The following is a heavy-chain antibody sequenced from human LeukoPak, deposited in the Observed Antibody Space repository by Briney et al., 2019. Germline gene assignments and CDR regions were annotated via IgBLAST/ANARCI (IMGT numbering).Heavy chain of an antibody. Sequence: ASVTVSCTASGYTFTGYYMHWVRQAPGQGLEWMGWINPNSGGTNYAQKFQGWVTMTRDTSISTAYMELSRLRSDDTAVYYCARGPLYYYDSSGPFDYWGQGTLVTVSS. CDR3: ARGPLYYYDSSGPFDY. CDR2: INPNSGGT. CDR1: GYTFTGYY. J-gene: IGHJ4*02. V-gene: IGHV1-2*04. D-gene: IGHD3-22*01.